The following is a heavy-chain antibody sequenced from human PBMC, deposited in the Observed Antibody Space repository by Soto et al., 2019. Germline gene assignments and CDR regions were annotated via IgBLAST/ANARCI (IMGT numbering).Heavy chain of an antibody. CDR3: ARGASGSSYSSSSH. Sequence: QVQVVESGGGVVQPGRSLRLSCAASGFIFSTYAMHWLRQAPGRGLEWVAALSATGGEENYAGSVKGRFTISRDNSNNALYLQMNSLRAEDTAVYYCARGASGSSYSSSSHWGQGTLVTVSS. D-gene: IGHD6-6*01. J-gene: IGHJ4*02. V-gene: IGHV3-30-3*01. CDR1: GFIFSTYA. CDR2: LSATGGEE.